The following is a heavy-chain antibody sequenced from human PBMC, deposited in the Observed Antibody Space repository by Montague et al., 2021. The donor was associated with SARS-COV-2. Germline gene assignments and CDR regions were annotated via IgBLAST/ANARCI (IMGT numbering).Heavy chain of an antibody. Sequence: SETLSLTCTVSGGSINSSYWSWVRQPPGKGLEWTGEIYHDGSTNYNPSLKSRLTISVDKSKNQFSLKLSSVTAADTAVYYCARFTSTGSGSYYIFDYWGQGTLVTVSS. V-gene: IGHV4-59*12. J-gene: IGHJ4*02. CDR2: IYHDGST. CDR1: GGSINSSY. D-gene: IGHD1-26*01. CDR3: ARFTSTGSGSYYIFDY.